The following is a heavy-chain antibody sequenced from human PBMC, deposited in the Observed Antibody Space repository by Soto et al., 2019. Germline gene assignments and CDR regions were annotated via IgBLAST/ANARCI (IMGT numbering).Heavy chain of an antibody. J-gene: IGHJ3*02. CDR2: IIPMFGTT. CDR1: GGTFNNHA. D-gene: IGHD2-21*02. Sequence: QVQLVQSGAEVKQPGSSVKVSCRTSGGTFNNHALTWLRQAPGQGLEWMGGIIPMFGTTYTSQKFQGRFAISADETTSTLELSSLRSEDTAVYFCARCDVCYPGGDDAFDMWGQGTTVIVSS. CDR3: ARCDVCYPGGDDAFDM. V-gene: IGHV1-69*01.